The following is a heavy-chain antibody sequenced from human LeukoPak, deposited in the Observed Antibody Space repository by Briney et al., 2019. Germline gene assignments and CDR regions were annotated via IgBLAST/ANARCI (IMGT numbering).Heavy chain of an antibody. V-gene: IGHV3-53*01. CDR3: ARGEGGIAASPEDY. J-gene: IGHJ4*02. CDR1: GFIVSSNH. Sequence: PGGSLRLSCAPSGFIVSSNHMSWVRQAPGKGPEWVSVIYSDGSTYYADSVKGRFTISRDHSKNTLYLQMNSLRAEDTAVYYCARGEGGIAASPEDYWGQGTLVTVSS. D-gene: IGHD6-13*01. CDR2: IYSDGST.